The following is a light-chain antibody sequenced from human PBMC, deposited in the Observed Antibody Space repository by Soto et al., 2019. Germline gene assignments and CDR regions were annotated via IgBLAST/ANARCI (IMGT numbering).Light chain of an antibody. CDR2: WAS. Sequence: DIVMTQSPDSLAVSLGERATINCKSSQSVLYSSNNKNYLVWYQQKPGQPPKLLIYWASIRESGVPDRFSGSGSGTDFTLTISSLQAEDVAVYYCQQYYNIPYTFGQGTKLEIK. CDR1: QSVLYSSNNKNY. CDR3: QQYYNIPYT. J-gene: IGKJ2*01. V-gene: IGKV4-1*01.